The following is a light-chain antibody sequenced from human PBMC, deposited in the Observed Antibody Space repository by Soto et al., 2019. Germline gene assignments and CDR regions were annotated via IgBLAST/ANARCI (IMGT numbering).Light chain of an antibody. V-gene: IGLV2-23*02. CDR3: SSYVFSLKYV. CDR1: SSNIGAYNL. J-gene: IGLJ1*01. CDR2: EVS. Sequence: QSVLTQPASVSGSPGQSITISCTGTSSNIGAYNLVTWLQHHPGKVPKVLIYEVSRRPSGVSNRFSGSKSGNTASLTISGLQAEDEADYYCSSYVFSLKYVFGTGTKVTVL.